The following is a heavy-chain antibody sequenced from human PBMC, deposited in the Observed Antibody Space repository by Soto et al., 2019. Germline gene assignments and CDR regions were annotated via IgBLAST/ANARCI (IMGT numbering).Heavy chain of an antibody. CDR3: AKGRGGSGSLTPRVDF. D-gene: IGHD3-10*01. J-gene: IGHJ4*02. Sequence: EVQLLESGGGLVQPGGSLRLSCAASGFTFNNYAMTWVRQAPGKGLEWVSAISGGGDTTSYADSVTGRFTVSRYGSKNTLYLQMSSLRAEDTALYYCAKGRGGSGSLTPRVDFWGQGTLVTVSS. V-gene: IGHV3-23*01. CDR1: GFTFNNYA. CDR2: ISGGGDTT.